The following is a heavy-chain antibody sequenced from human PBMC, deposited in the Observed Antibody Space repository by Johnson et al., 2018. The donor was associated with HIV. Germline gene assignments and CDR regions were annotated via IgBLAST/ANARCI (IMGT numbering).Heavy chain of an antibody. J-gene: IGHJ3*02. CDR2: ISGSGNTV. Sequence: QVQLVESGGGLVQPGGSLRLSCAASGFTFSDYYMSWIRQAPGKGLEWVSYISGSGNTVYYADSLKGRFTISRDNAQNSLYLQMDNLRAEDSAVYYCTRDGVYSSPHDAFDIWGQGTMVTVSS. V-gene: IGHV3-11*01. D-gene: IGHD6-13*01. CDR1: GFTFSDYY. CDR3: TRDGVYSSPHDAFDI.